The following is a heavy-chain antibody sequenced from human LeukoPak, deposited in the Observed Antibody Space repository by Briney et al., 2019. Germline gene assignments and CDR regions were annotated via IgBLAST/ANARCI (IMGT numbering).Heavy chain of an antibody. CDR1: GFTFSTYA. CDR3: AKDQGVTGTGWYFDL. D-gene: IGHD1-1*01. Sequence: GGSLRLSCAASGFTFSTYAMSWVRQAPGKGLEWVSAISGSGGSTYYADSVKGRFTISRDNSKNTLYLQMNSLRAEDTAVYYCAKDQGVTGTGWYFDLWGRDTLVTVSS. CDR2: ISGSGGST. J-gene: IGHJ2*01. V-gene: IGHV3-23*01.